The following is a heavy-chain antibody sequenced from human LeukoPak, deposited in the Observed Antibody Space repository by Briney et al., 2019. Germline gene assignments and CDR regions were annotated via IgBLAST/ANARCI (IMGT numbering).Heavy chain of an antibody. Sequence: SETLSLTCTVSGYSISSGYYWGWIRRPPGKGLEWIGSIYHSGSTYYNPSLKSRVTISVDTSKNQFSLKLSSVTAAHTAVYYCAREAQSDFDYWGQGTLVTVSS. CDR3: AREAQSDFDY. V-gene: IGHV4-38-2*02. CDR2: IYHSGST. CDR1: GYSISSGYY. J-gene: IGHJ4*02.